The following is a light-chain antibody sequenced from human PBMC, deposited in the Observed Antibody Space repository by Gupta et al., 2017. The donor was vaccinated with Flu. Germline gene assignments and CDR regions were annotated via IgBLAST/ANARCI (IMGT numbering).Light chain of an antibody. CDR3: LSYAGGNKVV. Sequence: QSALTQPPSAHGPPGQSVTISCTGTSSDVGGYKYVSWYQQHPGKAPKLVIYEVNKRPSGVPHRFSGSKSGNTASLTVAGLQDEDEAYYYCLSYAGGNKVVFGTGTKVTVL. J-gene: IGLJ1*01. CDR2: EVN. V-gene: IGLV2-8*01. CDR1: SSDVGGYKY.